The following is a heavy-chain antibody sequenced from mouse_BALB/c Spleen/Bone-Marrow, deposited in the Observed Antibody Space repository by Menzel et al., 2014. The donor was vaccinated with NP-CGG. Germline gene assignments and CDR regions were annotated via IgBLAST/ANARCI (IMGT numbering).Heavy chain of an antibody. CDR2: IWRGGST. Sequence: VKLQESGPGLVQPSQSLSITCTVSGFSLTTYGVHWVRQSPGKGLEWLGVIWRGGSTDYNAAFISRLSISKDNSKSQVFFKMNSLQANDTAMYYCARRNGNFRYYAMDYWGQGTSVTVSS. D-gene: IGHD2-1*01. J-gene: IGHJ4*01. V-gene: IGHV2-2*02. CDR3: ARRNGNFRYYAMDY. CDR1: GFSLTTYG.